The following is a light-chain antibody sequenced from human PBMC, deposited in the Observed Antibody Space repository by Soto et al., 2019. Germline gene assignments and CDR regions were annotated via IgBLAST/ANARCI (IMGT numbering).Light chain of an antibody. CDR1: QSIGSR. Sequence: DLQMTQSPSTLSASVGDRVSITCRASQSIGSRLAWYQQKPGKAPKFLIYDASSLQSGVPSRISGSGSGTEFTLTISSLQPDDFATYYCQQYNTYSPWAFGQGTKVDIK. V-gene: IGKV1-5*01. CDR3: QQYNTYSPWA. CDR2: DAS. J-gene: IGKJ1*01.